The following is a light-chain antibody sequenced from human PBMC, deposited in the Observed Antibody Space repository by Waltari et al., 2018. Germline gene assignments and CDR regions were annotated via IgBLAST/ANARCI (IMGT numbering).Light chain of an antibody. CDR1: QSVSRA. J-gene: IGKJ1*01. CDR3: QHYVRLPVT. Sequence: EIVLKQSPGTLSLSPGERVTPSCRASQSVSRALAWYQQKPGQAPRLLIYGASNRATGIPDRFSGSGSGTDFSLTISRLEPEDFAVYYCQHYVRLPVTFGQGTKVEIK. V-gene: IGKV3-20*01. CDR2: GAS.